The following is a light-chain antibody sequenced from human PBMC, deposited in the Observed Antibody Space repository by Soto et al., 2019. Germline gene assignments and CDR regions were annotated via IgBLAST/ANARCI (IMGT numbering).Light chain of an antibody. J-gene: IGLJ2*01. CDR2: YDT. V-gene: IGLV3-21*04. Sequence: SYELTQPPSVSVAPGKTARITCEGNNIESKSVSWYQQKPDQAPVLVIYYDTDRPSGIPERFSGSNSGNTATLTISRVEAGDEADYYCQVWDSSRDHPVFGGGTKLTVL. CDR1: NIESKS. CDR3: QVWDSSRDHPV.